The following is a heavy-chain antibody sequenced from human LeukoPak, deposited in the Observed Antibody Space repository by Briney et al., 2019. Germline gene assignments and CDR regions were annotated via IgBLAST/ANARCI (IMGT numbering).Heavy chain of an antibody. CDR3: ARGRLGRQHASFFDS. J-gene: IGHJ4*02. CDR1: DGSMGTYY. Sequence: PSETLSLTCSVSDGSMGTYYWGWIRQPPGKGLEWIGYIYYSGSTTYNPSLKSPVTVSVDTSKNQFSLKLTSMTAADTAVYYCARGRLGRQHASFFDSWGQGTLVTVSS. V-gene: IGHV4-59*08. CDR2: IYYSGST. D-gene: IGHD2-2*01.